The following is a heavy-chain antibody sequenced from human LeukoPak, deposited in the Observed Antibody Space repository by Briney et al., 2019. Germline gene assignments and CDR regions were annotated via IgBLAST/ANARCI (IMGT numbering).Heavy chain of an antibody. J-gene: IGHJ3*02. CDR1: GFTFSNYV. CDR3: ARDREYYYDTSGLANDAFDI. V-gene: IGHV3-30*01. CDR2: ISYDGSKN. D-gene: IGHD3-22*01. Sequence: GRSLRLSCVASGFTFSNYVLHWVRQAPGKGLEWVAVISYDGSKNYYAASVKGRFTISRDISKNTVYLQMNSLRADDTAVYYCARDREYYYDTSGLANDAFDIWGQGTMVTVSS.